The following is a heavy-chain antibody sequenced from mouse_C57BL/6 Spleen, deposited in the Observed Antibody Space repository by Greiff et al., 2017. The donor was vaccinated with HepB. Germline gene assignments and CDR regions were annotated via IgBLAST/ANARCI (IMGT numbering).Heavy chain of an antibody. CDR1: GYTFTSYW. CDR3: AREGTTVVATAMDY. Sequence: LQQPGAELVRPGSSVKLSCKASGYTFTSYWMHWVKQRPIQGLEWIGNIDPSDSETHYNQKFKDKATLTVDKTSSTAYMQLSSLTSEDSAVYYCAREGTTVVATAMDYWGQGTSVTVSS. J-gene: IGHJ4*01. CDR2: IDPSDSET. V-gene: IGHV1-52*01. D-gene: IGHD1-1*01.